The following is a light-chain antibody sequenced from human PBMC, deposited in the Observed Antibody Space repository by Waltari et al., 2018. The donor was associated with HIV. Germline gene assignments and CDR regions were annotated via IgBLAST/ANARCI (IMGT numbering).Light chain of an antibody. J-gene: IGLJ1*01. V-gene: IGLV3-25*03. CDR1: ALPKKY. CDR2: KDI. Sequence: SYELTQPPSVSVSPGQTARITCSGDALPKKYAYWYQQKPGQAPILVIYKDIERPSGIPERFSGSSSGTTVTLTISGVQAEDEADYYCQSADSSDTFVFGSGTKVTVL. CDR3: QSADSSDTFV.